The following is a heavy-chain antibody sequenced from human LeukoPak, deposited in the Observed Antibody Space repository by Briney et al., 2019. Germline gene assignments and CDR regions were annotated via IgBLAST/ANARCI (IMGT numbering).Heavy chain of an antibody. CDR3: ARLHGLGDIEWVH. CDR2: IYPGDSDT. J-gene: IGHJ4*02. D-gene: IGHD3-10*01. Sequence: GESPKISCKVSGYSFSTYWIGWVRQMPGKGLECMGIIYPGDSDTTYSPSFQGQVTISADKSISTAYLQWSSLKASDTAMYYCARLHGLGDIEWVHWGQGTLVTVSS. CDR1: GYSFSTYW. V-gene: IGHV5-51*01.